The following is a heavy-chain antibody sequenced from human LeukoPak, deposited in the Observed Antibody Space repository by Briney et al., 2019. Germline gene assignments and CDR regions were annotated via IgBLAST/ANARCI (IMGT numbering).Heavy chain of an antibody. V-gene: IGHV1-18*01. CDR1: GYTFTNYG. CDR3: AREYGSGPLGY. D-gene: IGHD3-3*01. J-gene: IGHJ4*02. Sequence: ASVKVSCKASGYTFTNYGITWVRQAPGQGLEWMGWISPNDGETTYSQKLQGRVTMTTDTSTSTAYMELRSLRSDDTAVYYCAREYGSGPLGYWGQGTLVTVSS. CDR2: ISPNDGET.